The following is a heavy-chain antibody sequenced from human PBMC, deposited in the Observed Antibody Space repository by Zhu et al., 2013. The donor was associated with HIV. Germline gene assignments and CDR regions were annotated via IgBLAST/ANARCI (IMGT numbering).Heavy chain of an antibody. J-gene: IGHJ4*02. Sequence: QVQLQQWGAGLLKPSETLSLTCAVYGGSFSGYYWSWIRQPPGKGLEWIGEINHSGSTNYNPSLKSRVTISVDTSKNQFSLKLSSVTAADTAVYYCARGQDIVVVPAVPGIAAAGYYFDYWGQGTLVTVSS. CDR1: GGSFSGYY. CDR2: INHSGST. D-gene: IGHD2-2*01. V-gene: IGHV4-34*01. CDR3: ARGQDIVVVPAVPGIAAAGYYFDY.